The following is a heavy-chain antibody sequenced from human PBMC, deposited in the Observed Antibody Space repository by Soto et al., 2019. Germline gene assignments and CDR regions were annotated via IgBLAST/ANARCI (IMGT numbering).Heavy chain of an antibody. CDR3: ARGCGKSYYYYGLDV. Sequence: SETLSLTCTVSGGSISSGGYYWSWIRQHPGKGLEWIGYIYYSGSTYYNPSLKSRVTISVDTSKNQFSLKLSSVTAADTAVYYCARGCGKSYYYYGLDVWGQGTTVTVSS. D-gene: IGHD2-15*01. J-gene: IGHJ6*02. CDR1: GGSISSGGYY. V-gene: IGHV4-31*03. CDR2: IYYSGST.